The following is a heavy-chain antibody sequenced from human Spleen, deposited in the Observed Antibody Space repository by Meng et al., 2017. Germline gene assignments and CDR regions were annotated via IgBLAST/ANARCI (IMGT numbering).Heavy chain of an antibody. V-gene: IGHV3-11*01. CDR3: ARGHRQGGFDY. D-gene: IGHD1-26*01. CDR2: ISSGSTI. Sequence: VQLVEAGGGLVKPGGSLRLSCAASGFTFSDYYMNWTRQAPGKGLEWVSYISSGSTIYYADSVKGRFTISRDDAKNSLYLQMNSLRAEDTAVYYCARGHRQGGFDYWGQGTLVTVSS. J-gene: IGHJ4*02. CDR1: GFTFSDYY.